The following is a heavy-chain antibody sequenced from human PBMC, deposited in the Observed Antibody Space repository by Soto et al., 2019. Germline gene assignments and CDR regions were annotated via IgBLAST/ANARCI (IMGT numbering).Heavy chain of an antibody. V-gene: IGHV3-23*01. Sequence: PCGSLRLSCAPSGFTFSSSASNCVLQAPGKGLEWISVISGSGGSTYYADSVKGRLTISRDNSKNTLYLQMNSLRAEDTAVYYCAKRASGSYFDYWSQGTLVTVYS. CDR2: ISGSGGST. CDR3: AKRASGSYFDY. CDR1: GFTFSSSA. J-gene: IGHJ4*02. D-gene: IGHD3-10*01.